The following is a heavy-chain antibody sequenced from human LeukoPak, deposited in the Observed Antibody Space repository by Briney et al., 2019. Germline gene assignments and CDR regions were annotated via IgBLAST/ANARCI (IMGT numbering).Heavy chain of an antibody. D-gene: IGHD6-19*01. V-gene: IGHV1-2*02. CDR2: INPNSGGT. Sequence: ASVKVSCKASGYTFTGYYMHWVRQAPGQGLEWMGWINPNSGGTNYAQKFQGRVTMTRDTSISTAYMELSRLRSDDTAVYYCAREGPNGIAVAGDSSQSFDYWGQGTLVTVSS. CDR3: AREGPNGIAVAGDSSQSFDY. CDR1: GYTFTGYY. J-gene: IGHJ4*02.